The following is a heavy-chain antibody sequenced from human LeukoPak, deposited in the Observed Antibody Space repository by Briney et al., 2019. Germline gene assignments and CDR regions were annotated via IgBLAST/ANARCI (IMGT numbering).Heavy chain of an antibody. CDR1: GGSIITSTYY. CDR2: IYYSGST. CDR3: ASQDYYDSSGYLYYFDY. Sequence: PSETLSLTCTVSGGSIITSTYYWGWIRQPPGKGLDWIGTIYYSGSTYYNPSLKSRVTISVDTSKNQFSLKLSSVTAADTAVYYCASQDYYDSSGYLYYFDYWGQGTLVTVSS. V-gene: IGHV4-39*01. D-gene: IGHD3-22*01. J-gene: IGHJ4*02.